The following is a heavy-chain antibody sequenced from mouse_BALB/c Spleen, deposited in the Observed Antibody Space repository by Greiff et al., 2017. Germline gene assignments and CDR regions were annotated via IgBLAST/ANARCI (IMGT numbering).Heavy chain of an antibody. CDR3: ARGGPMDY. CDR1: GFTFSSYA. V-gene: IGHV5-9-4*01. CDR2: ISSGGSYT. Sequence: EVQRVESGGGLVKPGGSLKLSCAASGFTFSSYAMSWVRQSPEKRLEWVAEISSGGSYTYYPDTVTGRFTISRDNAKNTLYLEMSSLRSEDTAMYYCARGGPMDYWGQGTSVTVSS. J-gene: IGHJ4*01.